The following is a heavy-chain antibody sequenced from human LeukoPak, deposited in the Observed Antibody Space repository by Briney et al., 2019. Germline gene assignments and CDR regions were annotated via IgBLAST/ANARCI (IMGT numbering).Heavy chain of an antibody. CDR3: ARDSRTTVEWYFDL. V-gene: IGHV3-33*01. D-gene: IGHD4-4*01. CDR1: GFTFSSYG. J-gene: IGHJ2*01. Sequence: PGRSLRLSCAASGFTFSSYGMHWVRQAPGKGLEWVAVIWYDGSNKYYADSVKGRFTISRDNSKNTLYLQMNSLRAEDTAVYYCARDSRTTVEWYFDLWGRGTLVTVSS. CDR2: IWYDGSNK.